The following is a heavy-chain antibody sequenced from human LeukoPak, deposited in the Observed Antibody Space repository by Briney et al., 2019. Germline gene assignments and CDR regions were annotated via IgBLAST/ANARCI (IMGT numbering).Heavy chain of an antibody. CDR1: GYSFNSYW. D-gene: IGHD4-23*01. J-gene: IGHJ3*02. CDR2: IYPGESDN. Sequence: GESLKISWKGSGYSFNSYWNGWVRQMPGKGLEWVGIIYPGESDNRYSPSFQGQVTISADKSISTAYLQRSSLKASDTAMYYCARQDTVVKRAFDIWGQGTMVTVSS. V-gene: IGHV5-51*01. CDR3: ARQDTVVKRAFDI.